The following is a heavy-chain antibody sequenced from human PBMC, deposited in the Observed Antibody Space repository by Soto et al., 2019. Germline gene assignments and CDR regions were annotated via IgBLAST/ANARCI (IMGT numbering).Heavy chain of an antibody. CDR2: MNPDSENT. Sequence: QVHLVQSGAEVKQPGASVRVSCKASGYTFTNYDITWVRQATGQGLEWMGWMNPDSENTGSPQKFQGRVTMTVNTSINTAYMELTSLRSEDTAVYYCTRAQFEFGSYFGLDVWGQGTTVIVSS. CDR1: GYTFTNYD. V-gene: IGHV1-8*01. CDR3: TRAQFEFGSYFGLDV. D-gene: IGHD3-10*01. J-gene: IGHJ6*02.